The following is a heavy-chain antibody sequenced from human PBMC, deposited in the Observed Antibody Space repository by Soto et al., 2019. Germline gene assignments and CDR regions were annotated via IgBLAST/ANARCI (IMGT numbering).Heavy chain of an antibody. J-gene: IGHJ4*02. CDR3: ARGRDGEY. CDR2: ISAHNGNT. V-gene: IGHV1-18*01. CDR1: GYGFTTYG. D-gene: IGHD3-10*01. Sequence: QIHLVQSGAEVKKPGASVKVSCKGSGYGFTTYGITWVRQAPGQGLEWMAWISAHNGNTNYAQKLQGRVTVTRDTSTSTAYMEPRSLRSDDTAVYDCARGRDGEYWGQGALVTVSS.